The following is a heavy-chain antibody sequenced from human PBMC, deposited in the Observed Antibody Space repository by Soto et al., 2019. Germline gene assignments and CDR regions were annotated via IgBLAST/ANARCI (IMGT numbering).Heavy chain of an antibody. J-gene: IGHJ4*02. CDR2: ISGSGGTT. CDR1: GFTFSSYA. D-gene: IGHD6-19*01. Sequence: PGGSLRLSCAASGFTFSSYAMSWVRQAPGKGLEWVSAISGSGGTTDYAAPVKGRFTISRDDSKNTLYLQMNSLKTEDTAVYYCTPIAVAGYYYFDYWGQGTLVTVSS. V-gene: IGHV3-23*01. CDR3: TPIAVAGYYYFDY.